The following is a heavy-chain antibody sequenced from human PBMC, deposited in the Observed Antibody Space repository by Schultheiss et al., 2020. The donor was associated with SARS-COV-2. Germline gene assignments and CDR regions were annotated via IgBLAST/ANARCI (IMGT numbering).Heavy chain of an antibody. V-gene: IGHV4-34*01. Sequence: SETLSLTCAVYGGSFSGYYWSWIRQPPGKGLEWIGEINHSGRTNYNPSLKSRVTISVYTSKNQFSLKLSSVTAADTAVYYCGSGTWTRRAVWFDPWGQGTLVTVSS. CDR3: GSGTWTRRAVWFDP. CDR1: GGSFSGYY. CDR2: INHSGRT. J-gene: IGHJ5*02. D-gene: IGHD1-1*01.